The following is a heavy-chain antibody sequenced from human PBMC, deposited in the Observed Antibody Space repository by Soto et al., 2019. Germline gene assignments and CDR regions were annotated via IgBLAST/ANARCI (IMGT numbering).Heavy chain of an antibody. CDR1: GFTFSSYS. V-gene: IGHV3-48*01. J-gene: IGHJ6*02. CDR3: AGEDSGYAHGYYCDGMDV. Sequence: EVQLVESGGGLVQPGGSLSLSCAASGFTFSSYSMNWVRQAPGKGLEWVSYISSSSSTIYYADSVKGRFTISRDNNTNSLYLQMNSLRAEDTAVYDCAGEDSGYAHGYYCDGMDVWGHGTAVTVSS. D-gene: IGHD5-12*01. CDR2: ISSSSSTI.